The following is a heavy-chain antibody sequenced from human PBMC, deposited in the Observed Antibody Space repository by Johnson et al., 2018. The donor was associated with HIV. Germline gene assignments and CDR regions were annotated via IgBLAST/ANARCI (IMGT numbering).Heavy chain of an antibody. CDR3: ARWIQLWVAFDI. D-gene: IGHD5-18*01. V-gene: IGHV3-30*02. J-gene: IGHJ3*02. CDR2: IRYDGSNK. Sequence: QVQLVESGGGVVQPGGSLRLSCAASGFTFSTYGMHWVRQSPGKGLEWMTLIRYDGSNKYYADSVKGRFTISRDNSKNTLYLQMNSLRAEDTAVYYCARWIQLWVAFDIWGQGTMVTVSS. CDR1: GFTFSTYG.